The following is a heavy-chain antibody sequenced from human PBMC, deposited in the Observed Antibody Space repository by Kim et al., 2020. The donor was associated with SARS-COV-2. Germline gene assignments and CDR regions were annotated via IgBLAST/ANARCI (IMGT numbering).Heavy chain of an antibody. CDR1: GGTFSSYA. V-gene: IGHV1-69*13. Sequence: SVKVSCKASGGTFSSYAISWVRQAPGQGLEWMGGIIPIFGTANYAQKFQGRVTITADESTSTAYRELSSLRSEDTAVYYCSRVPGWLRGGWFDPWGQGTLVTVSS. CDR3: SRVPGWLRGGWFDP. CDR2: IIPIFGTA. D-gene: IGHD5-12*01. J-gene: IGHJ5*02.